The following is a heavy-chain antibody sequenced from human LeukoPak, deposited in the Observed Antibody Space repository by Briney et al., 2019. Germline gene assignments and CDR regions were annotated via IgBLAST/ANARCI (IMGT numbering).Heavy chain of an antibody. J-gene: IGHJ6*03. V-gene: IGHV3-48*01. CDR3: ARGLYYMDV. CDR1: GFTFSTHT. Sequence: PGGSLRLSCAASGFTFSTHTVAWVRQAPGKGLECLSYISGSTSVIHYADSVKGRFTISRDNAKNSLYLQMNSLKAEDTAVYYCARGLYYMDVWGKGTTVTVSS. CDR2: ISGSTSVI.